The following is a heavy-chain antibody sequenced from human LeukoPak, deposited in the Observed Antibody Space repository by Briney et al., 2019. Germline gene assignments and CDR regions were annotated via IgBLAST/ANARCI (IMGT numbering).Heavy chain of an antibody. CDR3: ARAGASSGWPYWYFDL. V-gene: IGHV3-21*01. CDR2: ISSSSSYI. J-gene: IGHJ2*01. Sequence: PGGSLRLSCAASGFTFSSYSMNWVRQAPGKGLEWVSSISSSSSYIYYADSVKGRFTISRDNAKNSLYLQMNSLRAEDTAVYYCARAGASSGWPYWYFDLWGRGTLVTVSS. D-gene: IGHD6-19*01. CDR1: GFTFSSYS.